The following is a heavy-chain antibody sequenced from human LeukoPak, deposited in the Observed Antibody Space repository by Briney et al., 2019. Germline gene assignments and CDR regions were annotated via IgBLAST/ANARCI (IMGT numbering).Heavy chain of an antibody. Sequence: PSETLSLTCTVSGGSISSSSYYWGWIRQPPGKGLEWIGSIYYSGSTYYNPSLKSRVTISVDTSKNQFSLKLSSVTAADTAVYYCARGYSYGYAHYYMDVWGKGTTVTVSS. CDR1: GGSISSSSYY. CDR2: IYYSGST. D-gene: IGHD5-18*01. CDR3: ARGYSYGYAHYYMDV. J-gene: IGHJ6*03. V-gene: IGHV4-39*07.